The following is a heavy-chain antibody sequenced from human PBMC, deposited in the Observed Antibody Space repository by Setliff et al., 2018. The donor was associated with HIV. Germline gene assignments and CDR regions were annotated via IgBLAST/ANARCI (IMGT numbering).Heavy chain of an antibody. D-gene: IGHD3-16*02. J-gene: IGHJ5*02. CDR3: ARDIGNVWHNWFDP. V-gene: IGHV1-3*01. Sequence: ASVKVSCKASGYIFTSYAVHWVRQAPGQRLECMGWINGDNGNTKYSQKFQGRVTITRDTSANTAYMELSSLTSEDTAVYYCARDIGNVWHNWFDPWGQGTLVTVSS. CDR2: INGDNGNT. CDR1: GYIFTSYA.